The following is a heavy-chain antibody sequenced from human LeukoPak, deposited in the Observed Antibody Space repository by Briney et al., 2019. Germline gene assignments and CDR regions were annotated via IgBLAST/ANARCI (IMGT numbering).Heavy chain of an antibody. CDR2: ISWNSGSI. CDR1: GFTFDDYA. V-gene: IGHV3-9*03. Sequence: GGSLRLSCAASGFTFDDYAMHWVRQAPGKGLEWVSGISWNSGSIGYADSVKGRFTISRDNAKNSLYLQMNSLRAEYMALYYCAKAKGIAVAESFDYWGQGTLVTVSS. J-gene: IGHJ4*02. CDR3: AKAKGIAVAESFDY. D-gene: IGHD6-19*01.